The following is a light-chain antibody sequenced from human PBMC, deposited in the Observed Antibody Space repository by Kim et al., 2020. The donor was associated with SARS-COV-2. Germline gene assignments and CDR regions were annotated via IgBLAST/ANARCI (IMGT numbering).Light chain of an antibody. CDR2: LNTDGSH. J-gene: IGLJ3*02. V-gene: IGLV4-69*01. Sequence: QLVLTQSPSASASLGASVKLTCTLSSGHSSYAIAWHQQQPEKGPRYLMKLNTDGSHSKGDGIPDRFSCSSSGAERYLTISSLQSEDEADYYCQTWGTGTWVFGGGTQLTV. CDR1: SGHSSYA. CDR3: QTWGTGTWV.